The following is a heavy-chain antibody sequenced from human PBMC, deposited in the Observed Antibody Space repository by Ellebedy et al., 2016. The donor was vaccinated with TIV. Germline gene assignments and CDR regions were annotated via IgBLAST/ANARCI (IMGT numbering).Heavy chain of an antibody. J-gene: IGHJ4*02. D-gene: IGHD4-17*01. CDR2: ISSSSSYT. CDR3: ARDITNTDYGDYGAFDY. Sequence: GESLKISXAASGFTFSDYYMSWIRQAPGKGLEWVSYISSSSSYTNYADSVKGRFTISRDNAKNSLYLQMNSLRAEDTAVYYCARDITNTDYGDYGAFDYWGQGTLVTVSS. CDR1: GFTFSDYY. V-gene: IGHV3-11*05.